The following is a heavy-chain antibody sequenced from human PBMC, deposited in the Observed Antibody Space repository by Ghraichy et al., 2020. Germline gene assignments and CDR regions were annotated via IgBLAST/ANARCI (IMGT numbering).Heavy chain of an antibody. D-gene: IGHD2-15*01. CDR3: AHSPPDCSSSGCFLSNWFDP. V-gene: IGHV2-5*02. CDR1: GFSLSTSGVG. CDR2: IYWDDDK. J-gene: IGHJ5*02. Sequence: SGPTLVKPTQTLTLTCTFSGFSLSTSGVGVGWIRQPPGKALEWLALIYWDDDKRYSPSLKSRLTITKDTSQKQVVLTMTNMDPVDTATYYCAHSPPDCSSSGCFLSNWFDPWGQGTRVSVSS.